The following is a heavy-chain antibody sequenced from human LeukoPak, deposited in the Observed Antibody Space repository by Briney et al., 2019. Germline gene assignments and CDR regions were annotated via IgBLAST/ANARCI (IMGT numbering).Heavy chain of an antibody. D-gene: IGHD6-13*01. CDR3: ATPGVIAAAGYDYYYGMDV. CDR2: IGTAGDT. CDR1: GFTFSSSD. J-gene: IGHJ6*02. Sequence: GGSLRLSCAASGFTFSSSDMHWVRQATGEGLEWVSAIGTAGDTYYSGSVKGRFTISRENAKNSLYLQMNSLRAEDTAVYYCATPGVIAAAGYDYYYGMDVWGQGTTVTVSS. V-gene: IGHV3-13*01.